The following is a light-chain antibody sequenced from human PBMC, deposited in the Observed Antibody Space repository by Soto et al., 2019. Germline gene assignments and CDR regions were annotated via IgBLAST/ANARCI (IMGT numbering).Light chain of an antibody. V-gene: IGLV2-14*01. Sequence: QSALTQPASVSGSPGQSITISCTGTSSDIGNDNYVSWYQQHPGKAPKLMIYGVTNRPSGVSHRFSGSKSGNTASLTISGLQADDEGDYYCSSDTSSSVIFGGGTKLTVL. CDR1: SSDIGNDNY. CDR2: GVT. CDR3: SSDTSSSVI. J-gene: IGLJ2*01.